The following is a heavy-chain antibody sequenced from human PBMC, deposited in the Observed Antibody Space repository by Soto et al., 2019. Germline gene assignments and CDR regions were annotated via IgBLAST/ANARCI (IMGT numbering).Heavy chain of an antibody. CDR2: IYHSGST. CDR3: ARVSYSSSPRYYYYGMDV. CDR1: GGSISRGGYS. Sequence: PSETLSLTCAVSGGSISRGGYSWSWIRQPPGKGLEWIGYIYHSGSTYYNPSLKSRVTISVDRSKNQFSLKLSSVTAADTAAYYCARVSYSSSPRYYYYGMDVWGQGTTVTVS. V-gene: IGHV4-30-2*01. J-gene: IGHJ6*02. D-gene: IGHD6-6*01.